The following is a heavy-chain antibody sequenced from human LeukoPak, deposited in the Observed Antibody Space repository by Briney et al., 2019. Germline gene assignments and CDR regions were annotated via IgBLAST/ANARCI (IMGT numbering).Heavy chain of an antibody. CDR1: GGSFSGYY. CDR3: ARSVEYSSSSPAAY. V-gene: IGHV4-34*01. D-gene: IGHD6-6*01. J-gene: IGHJ4*02. Sequence: SETLSLTCAVYGGSFSGYYWSWIRQPPGKGLEWIGEINHSGSTNYNPSLKSRVTISVDTSKNQFSLKLSSVTAADTAVYYCARSVEYSSSSPAAYWGQGTLVTVPS. CDR2: INHSGST.